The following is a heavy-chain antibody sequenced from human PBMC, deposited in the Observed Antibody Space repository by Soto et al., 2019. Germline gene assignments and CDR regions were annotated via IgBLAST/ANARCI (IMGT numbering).Heavy chain of an antibody. J-gene: IGHJ5*02. Sequence: QVQLVQSGAEVKKPGFSVRVSCKVSGGTFSTYPLTWVRQAPGQGLELMGGIIPKFGTTNYAQKFRGPVTITVDECTSTAYMELNNSRSEDTALYSGARTASNSTGWYTWFDPWGQGTLVTVSS. V-gene: IGHV1-69*01. CDR1: GGTFSTYP. CDR3: ARTASNSTGWYTWFDP. D-gene: IGHD6-19*01. CDR2: IIPKFGTT.